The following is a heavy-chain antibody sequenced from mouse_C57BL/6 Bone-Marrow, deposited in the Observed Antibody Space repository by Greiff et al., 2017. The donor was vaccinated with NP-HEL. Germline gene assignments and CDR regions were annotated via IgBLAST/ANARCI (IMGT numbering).Heavy chain of an antibody. CDR3: TRGPLYYYGSSYGFAY. Sequence: EVMLVESGEGLVKPGGSLKLSCAASGFTFSSYAMSWVRQTPEKRLEWVAYISSGGDYIYYADTVKGRFTISRDNARNTLYLQMSSLKSEDTAMYYCTRGPLYYYGSSYGFAYWGQGTLVTVSA. CDR2: ISSGGDYI. CDR1: GFTFSSYA. J-gene: IGHJ3*01. V-gene: IGHV5-9-1*02. D-gene: IGHD1-1*01.